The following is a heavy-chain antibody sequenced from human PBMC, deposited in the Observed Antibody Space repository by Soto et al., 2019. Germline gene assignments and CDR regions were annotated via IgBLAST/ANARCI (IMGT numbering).Heavy chain of an antibody. D-gene: IGHD3-3*01. Sequence: ASVKVSCKASGYTFTSYDINWVRQATGQGLEWMGWMNPNSGNTGYAQKFQGRVTMTRNTSISTAYMELSSLRSEDTAVYYCARAYYDFSGGSQRPASNWSDPWGQGTLVTVSS. V-gene: IGHV1-8*01. CDR1: GYTFTSYD. CDR2: MNPNSGNT. CDR3: ARAYYDFSGGSQRPASNWSDP. J-gene: IGHJ5*02.